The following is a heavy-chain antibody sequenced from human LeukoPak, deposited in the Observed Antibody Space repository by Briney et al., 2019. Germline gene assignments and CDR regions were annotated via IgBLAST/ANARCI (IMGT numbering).Heavy chain of an antibody. V-gene: IGHV4-39*01. Sequence: SETLSLTCTVSGGSISSSSYYWGWIRQPPGKGLGWIGSIYYSGSTYYNPSLKSRVTISVDTSKNQFSLKLSSVTAADTAVYYCARGDYEINAFDIWGQGTMVTVSS. CDR2: IYYSGST. CDR3: ARGDYEINAFDI. CDR1: GGSISSSSYY. D-gene: IGHD4-17*01. J-gene: IGHJ3*02.